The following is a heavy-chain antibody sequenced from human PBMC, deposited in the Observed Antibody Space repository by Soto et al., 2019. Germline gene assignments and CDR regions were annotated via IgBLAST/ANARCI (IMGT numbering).Heavy chain of an antibody. D-gene: IGHD3-3*01. V-gene: IGHV3-30-3*01. CDR2: ISYDGSNK. CDR3: ARSGRHDFWSGYPPQGYYYYYGMDV. J-gene: IGHJ6*02. Sequence: PGGSLRLSCAASGFTFSSYAMSWVRQAPGKGLEWVAVISYDGSNKYYADSVKGRFTISRDNSKNTLYLQMNSLRAEDTAVYYCARSGRHDFWSGYPPQGYYYYYGMDVWGQGTTVTSP. CDR1: GFTFSSYA.